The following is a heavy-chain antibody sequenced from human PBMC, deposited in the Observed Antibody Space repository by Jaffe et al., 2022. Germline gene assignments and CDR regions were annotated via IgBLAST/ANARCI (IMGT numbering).Heavy chain of an antibody. Sequence: QVQLVQSGAEVKKPGSSVKVSCKASGGTFSSYAISWVRQAPGQGLEWMGGIIPIFGTANYAQKFQGRVTITTDESTSTAYMELSSLRSEDTAVYYCARGLRIVATITDYYYMDVWGKGTTVTVSS. CDR3: ARGLRIVATITDYYYMDV. D-gene: IGHD5-12*01. V-gene: IGHV1-69*05. J-gene: IGHJ6*03. CDR2: IIPIFGTA. CDR1: GGTFSSYA.